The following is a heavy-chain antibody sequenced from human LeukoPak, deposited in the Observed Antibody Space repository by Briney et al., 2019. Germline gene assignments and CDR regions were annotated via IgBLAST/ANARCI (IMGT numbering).Heavy chain of an antibody. V-gene: IGHV3-48*01. D-gene: IGHD2-2*02. J-gene: IGHJ5*02. Sequence: QPGGSLRLSCAASGFTFSDYYMNWVRQAPGKGLEGVSYISSSSSTIYYADSVKGRFTISRENAKNSLYLQMNSLRAEDTAVYYCARDLGYCSSTSCYRDWNWFDPWGQGTLVTVSS. CDR1: GFTFSDYY. CDR2: ISSSSSTI. CDR3: ARDLGYCSSTSCYRDWNWFDP.